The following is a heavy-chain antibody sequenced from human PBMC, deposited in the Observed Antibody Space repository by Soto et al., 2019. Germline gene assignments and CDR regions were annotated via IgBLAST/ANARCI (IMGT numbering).Heavy chain of an antibody. CDR2: IYYSGST. D-gene: IGHD3-22*01. CDR1: GGSISSYY. Sequence: SETLSLTCTVSGGSISSYYWSWIRQPPGKGLEWIGYIYYSGSTNYNPSLKSRVTISVDTSKNQFSLKLSSVTAADTAVYYCARDHYYDSSGYSRWFDPWGQGTLVTVSS. V-gene: IGHV4-59*01. CDR3: ARDHYYDSSGYSRWFDP. J-gene: IGHJ5*02.